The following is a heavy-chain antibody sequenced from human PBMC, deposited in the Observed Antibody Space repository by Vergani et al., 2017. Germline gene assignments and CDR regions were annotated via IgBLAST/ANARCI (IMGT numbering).Heavy chain of an antibody. Sequence: QVQLVQSGAEVKKPGSSVKVSCKASGGTFNSYTVSWVRQAPGQGLEWMGRIIHILGIANYEQKFQGRVTITADKSTSTAYMELSSLRSEDTAVYYCARDFSYGRSWGQGTLVTVSS. CDR3: ARDFSYGRS. V-gene: IGHV1-69*08. J-gene: IGHJ5*02. CDR1: GGTFNSYT. CDR2: IIHILGIA. D-gene: IGHD5-18*01.